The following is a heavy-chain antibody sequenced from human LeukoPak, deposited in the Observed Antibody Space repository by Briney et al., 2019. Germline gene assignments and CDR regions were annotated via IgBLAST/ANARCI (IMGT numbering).Heavy chain of an antibody. D-gene: IGHD1-14*01. CDR3: ARSNQADDY. CDR1: GFTFSSYW. J-gene: IGHJ4*02. CDR2: INPGGSSI. V-gene: IGHV3-74*01. Sequence: GGSLRLSCAASGFTFSSYWMHWVRQVPGKGLVWVARINPGGSSITYADSVKGRFTISRDNAKNTLYLQMDSLRAEDTGVYYCARSNQADDYWGQGTLVTASS.